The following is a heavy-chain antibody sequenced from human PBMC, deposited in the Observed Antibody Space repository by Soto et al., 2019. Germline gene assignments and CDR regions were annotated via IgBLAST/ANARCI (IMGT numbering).Heavy chain of an antibody. CDR2: VYYTGST. Sequence: SETLSLTGTVSGGSITKYYWAWSRQTPGKGLEGIGYVYYTGSTNYNPSLKSRVHISIDTSKNEFYLNLTSVTAAETAIYYCARVIPRRYSNSAFDYWGQGTLVTVS. CDR1: GGSITKYY. D-gene: IGHD5-12*01. J-gene: IGHJ4*02. V-gene: IGHV4-59*12. CDR3: ARVIPRRYSNSAFDY.